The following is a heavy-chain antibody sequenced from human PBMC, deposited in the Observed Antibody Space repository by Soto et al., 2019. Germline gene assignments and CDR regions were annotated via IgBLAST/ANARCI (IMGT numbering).Heavy chain of an antibody. D-gene: IGHD5-18*01. CDR3: ARSERVFSYGSDVFGV. CDR1: GYKFSNYW. J-gene: IGHJ3*01. Sequence: GESLKISCQASGYKFSNYWIGWVRQMPGKGLEWMGIIYPGDSDIRYSPSFQGQVTFSADKFISTAYLQWSGLRASDTAMYYCARSERVFSYGSDVFGVWGQGTMVTVSS. V-gene: IGHV5-51*01. CDR2: IYPGDSDI.